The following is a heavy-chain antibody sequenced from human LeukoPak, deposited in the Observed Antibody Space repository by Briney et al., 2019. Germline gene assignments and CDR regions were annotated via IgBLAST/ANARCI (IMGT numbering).Heavy chain of an antibody. Sequence: GGSLRLSCAASGFIFTRHAMTWVRQAPGKGLEWVCTTGISSVNTLCADSVNGRFTISRDNSRNILDLQMNNLRVGDTAVYYCTTGDWIGKHPRAYYFDNWGQGTLVTVSS. V-gene: IGHV3-23*01. CDR2: TGISSVNT. D-gene: IGHD3-3*01. J-gene: IGHJ4*02. CDR3: TTGDWIGKHPRAYYFDN. CDR1: GFIFTRHA.